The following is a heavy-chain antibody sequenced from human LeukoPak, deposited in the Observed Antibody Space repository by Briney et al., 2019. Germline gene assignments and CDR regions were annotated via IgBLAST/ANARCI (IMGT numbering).Heavy chain of an antibody. CDR3: ATTIGGYNYGPSFDY. Sequence: GGSLRLSCAASGFTFSSYAMNWVRQAPGKGLEWVSVISGSGGSTHYADSVKGRFTISRDNSKNTLYLQMNSLRAEDTAVYYCATTIGGYNYGPSFDYWGQGTLVTVSS. D-gene: IGHD5-18*01. CDR1: GFTFSSYA. J-gene: IGHJ4*02. CDR2: ISGSGGST. V-gene: IGHV3-23*01.